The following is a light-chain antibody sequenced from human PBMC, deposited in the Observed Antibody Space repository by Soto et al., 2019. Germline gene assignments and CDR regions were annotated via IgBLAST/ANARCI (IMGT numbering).Light chain of an antibody. J-gene: IGKJ1*01. V-gene: IGKV1-5*03. CDR1: QSISSW. CDR2: KAY. CDR3: QQYNSPWT. Sequence: DIQMTQSPSTLSASVGDRVTITCRASQSISSWLAWYQQKPGKAPKLLIYKAYSLESGVTSRFSGSGSGTEFTLTISSLQPDDFATYCCQQYNSPWTFGQGTKVEIK.